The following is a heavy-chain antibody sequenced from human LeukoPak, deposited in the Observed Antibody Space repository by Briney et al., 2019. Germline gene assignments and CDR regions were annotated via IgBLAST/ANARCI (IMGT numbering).Heavy chain of an antibody. J-gene: IGHJ4*02. CDR1: GFTFSSYA. CDR2: ISYDGSNK. D-gene: IGHD5-18*01. Sequence: PGRSLTLSCAASGFTFSSYAMHCVRQAPGKGLEWVAVISYDGSNKYYADSVKGRFTISRDNSKNTLYLQMNSLRAEDTAVYYCARDPYSYGYVNYWGQGTLVTVSS. CDR3: ARDPYSYGYVNY. V-gene: IGHV3-30*04.